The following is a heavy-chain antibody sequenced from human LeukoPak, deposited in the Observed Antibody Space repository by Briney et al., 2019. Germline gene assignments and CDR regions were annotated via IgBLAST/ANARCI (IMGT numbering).Heavy chain of an antibody. CDR1: GFTFRSYA. J-gene: IGHJ5*02. CDR3: ATNYGDYVNWFDP. CDR2: ISASGSST. Sequence: GGSLRLSCVPSGFTFRSYAMSWVRQAPGQGLEWVSSISASGSSTYYAESVKGRFTIYRDNSKNTVSLQMNSLRAEDTAIYYCATNYGDYVNWFDPWGQGTLVTVSS. V-gene: IGHV3-23*01. D-gene: IGHD4-17*01.